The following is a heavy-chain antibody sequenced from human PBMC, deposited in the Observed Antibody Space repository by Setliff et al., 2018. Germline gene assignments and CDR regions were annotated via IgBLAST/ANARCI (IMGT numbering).Heavy chain of an antibody. D-gene: IGHD6-19*01. J-gene: IGHJ3*02. CDR2: INPNSGDT. CDR1: GNRFTDYN. V-gene: IGHV1-2*02. Sequence: ASVKVSCKASGNRFTDYNLHWVRQAPGQGLEWMGWINPNSGDTHTAQKFQGRVTMTRDTSNTTAYIELSSLTSDDTAFYYCVRSGKFGSGWDKANALDIWGQGTMVTVSS. CDR3: VRSGKFGSGWDKANALDI.